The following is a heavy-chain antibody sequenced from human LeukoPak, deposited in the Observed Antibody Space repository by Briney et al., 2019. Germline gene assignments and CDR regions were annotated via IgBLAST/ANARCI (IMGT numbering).Heavy chain of an antibody. V-gene: IGHV6-1*01. Sequence: SQTLSLTCAISWIRVSSNIATWTWIRQSPSRGLEWLGRTYFRSKWYNDYAVSVKSRITINPDTSKNQFSLQLNSVTPEDTAVYYCARGRGDTDFDYWGQGTLVTVSS. CDR2: TYFRSKWYN. CDR1: WIRVSSNIAT. CDR3: ARGRGDTDFDY. J-gene: IGHJ4*02.